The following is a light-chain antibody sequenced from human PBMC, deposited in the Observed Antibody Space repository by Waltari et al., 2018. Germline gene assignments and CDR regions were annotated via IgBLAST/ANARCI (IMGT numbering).Light chain of an antibody. J-gene: IGKJ2*01. CDR2: GAA. Sequence: ILMTQSPSTLSASVGDRVTITCRDSQSINTYLAWYQQKPGKAPKLLVYGAANLESGVPGRISGTGSGTEFTLNISSLQPDDFATYYCQRYNSYANTFGQGTKVDIK. CDR3: QRYNSYANT. CDR1: QSINTY. V-gene: IGKV1-5*01.